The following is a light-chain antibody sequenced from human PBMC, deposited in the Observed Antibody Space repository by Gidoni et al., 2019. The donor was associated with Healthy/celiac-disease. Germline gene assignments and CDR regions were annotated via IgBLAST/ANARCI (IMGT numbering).Light chain of an antibody. CDR3: QQYNSYPYT. Sequence: DIQMTQSPSTLSASVGERVTITCRASQSISSWLAWYQPKPGKAPKLLIYKASSLESRVPSRFSGSGSGTEFTLTISILQPDDFATYYCQQYNSYPYTFXXXTKLEIK. CDR2: KAS. J-gene: IGKJ2*01. V-gene: IGKV1-5*03. CDR1: QSISSW.